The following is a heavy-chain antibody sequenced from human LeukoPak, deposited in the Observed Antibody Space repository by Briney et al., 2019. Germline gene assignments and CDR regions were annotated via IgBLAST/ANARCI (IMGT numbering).Heavy chain of an antibody. Sequence: GGSLRLSCAASGFTFKTYGMHWVRQAPGKGLEWVTFTRYDGSDKYYADSVKGRFTISRDNSKNTLFLQMNSLRVEDTAVYYCAKRADYYDSSRALYDAFDLWGQGTMVTVSS. CDR2: TRYDGSDK. D-gene: IGHD3-16*01. CDR3: AKRADYYDSSRALYDAFDL. J-gene: IGHJ3*01. V-gene: IGHV3-30*02. CDR1: GFTFKTYG.